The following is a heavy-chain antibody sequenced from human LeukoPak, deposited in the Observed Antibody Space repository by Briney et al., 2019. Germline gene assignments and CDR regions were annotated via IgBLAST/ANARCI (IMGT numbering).Heavy chain of an antibody. CDR1: GFAFSNYA. J-gene: IGHJ4*02. V-gene: IGHV3-23*01. D-gene: IGHD4-17*01. CDR3: AKATVTRYYFDY. CDR2: ISGDGGST. Sequence: GGSLRLSCAASGFAFSNYAMNWVRQAPGEGLEWVAAISGDGGSTYYADSVKGRFTISRGNSKNTLYLQVNSLRAEDTAVYYCAKATVTRYYFDYWGQGTLVTVSS.